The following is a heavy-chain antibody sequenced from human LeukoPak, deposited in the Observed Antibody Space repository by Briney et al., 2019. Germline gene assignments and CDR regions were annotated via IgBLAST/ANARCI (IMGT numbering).Heavy chain of an antibody. D-gene: IGHD2-15*01. J-gene: IGHJ4*02. V-gene: IGHV1-2*02. Sequence: ASVKVSCKASGYTFTGYYMHWVRRAPGQGLEWMGWINPNSGGTNYAQKFQGRVTMTRDTSISTAYMELSRLRSDDTAVYYCARSPPFCSGGSCYLFDYWGQGTLVTVSS. CDR1: GYTFTGYY. CDR2: INPNSGGT. CDR3: ARSPPFCSGGSCYLFDY.